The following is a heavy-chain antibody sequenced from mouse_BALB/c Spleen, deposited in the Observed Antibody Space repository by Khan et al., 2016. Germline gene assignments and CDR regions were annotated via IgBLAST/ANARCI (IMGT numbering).Heavy chain of an antibody. CDR1: GDPITSGY. V-gene: IGHV3-8*02. D-gene: IGHD2-1*01. CDR2: ISYSGST. J-gene: IGHJ1*01. CDR3: ARYGNYWYFDV. Sequence: EVQLQESGPSLVKPSQTLSLTCSVTGDPITSGYWNWIRKFPGNKLEYMGYISYSGSTYYNPSLKSRISITRDTSKNQYYLQLNSVTTEDTATYYCARYGNYWYFDVRGAGTTVTVSS.